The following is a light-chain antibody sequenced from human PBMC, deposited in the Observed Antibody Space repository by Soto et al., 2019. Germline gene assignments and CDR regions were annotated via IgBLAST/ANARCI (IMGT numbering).Light chain of an antibody. J-gene: IGLJ1*01. Sequence: QSVLTQPRSASATPGQRVTLSCSGSSSNIGSNYVFWYQQLPGTAPKLLMFSDNQRPSGVPDRFSGSKSGTSASLAISGLRSEDGADYYCAAWDDSLGGLIFGSGTKLTVL. V-gene: IGLV1-47*02. CDR3: AAWDDSLGGLI. CDR1: SSNIGSNY. CDR2: SDN.